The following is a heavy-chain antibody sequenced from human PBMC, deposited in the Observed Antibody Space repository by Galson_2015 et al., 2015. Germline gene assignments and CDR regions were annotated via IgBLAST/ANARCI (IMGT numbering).Heavy chain of an antibody. CDR3: ARAPLRDYGDYLDY. CDR2: IYSDGSS. CDR1: GFTVATHY. J-gene: IGHJ4*02. V-gene: IGHV3-53*01. Sequence: SLRLSCAASGFTVATHYMSWVRQAPGKGLKWVSVIYSDGSSFYGDSVTGRFAISRDSSKNALYLQMNSLRAEDTAVYYCARAPLRDYGDYLDYWGQGALVTVSS. D-gene: IGHD4-17*01.